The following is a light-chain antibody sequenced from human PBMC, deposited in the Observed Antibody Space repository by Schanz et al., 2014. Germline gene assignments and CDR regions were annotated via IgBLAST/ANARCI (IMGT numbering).Light chain of an antibody. CDR1: QSINSF. J-gene: IGKJ1*01. Sequence: DIQMTQSPSTLSVSVGDRVTITCRASQSINSFLAWYQYKPGRAPSLLIFDASTLESGVPSRFSGNGSGTEFTLTITSLQPDDFATYYCQHYSDYPWTFGQGTKVEV. V-gene: IGKV1-5*01. CDR3: QHYSDYPWT. CDR2: DAS.